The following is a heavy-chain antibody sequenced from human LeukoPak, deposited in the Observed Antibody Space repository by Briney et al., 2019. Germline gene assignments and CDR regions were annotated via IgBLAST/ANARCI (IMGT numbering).Heavy chain of an antibody. D-gene: IGHD4-17*01. CDR2: IYTSGTT. CDR1: GGPISSGSYY. J-gene: IGHJ2*01. CDR3: ARPGGDYVDYWYFDL. Sequence: SQTLSLTCTVSGGPISSGSYYWSWIRQPAGKGLEWIGRIYTSGTTHYNPSLKSRVTMSVDTSKNQFSLKLSSVTAADTAVYYCARPGGDYVDYWYFDLWGRGTLVTVSS. V-gene: IGHV4-61*02.